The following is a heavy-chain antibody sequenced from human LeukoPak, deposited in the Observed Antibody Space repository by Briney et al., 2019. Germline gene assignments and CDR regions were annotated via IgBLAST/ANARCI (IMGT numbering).Heavy chain of an antibody. Sequence: GGSLRLSCAASGFTFSSYSMNWVRQAPGKGLEWVSSISSSSSYIYYADSVKGRFTISRDNAKNSLYLQMNSLRAEDTAVYYCARDLRVERAFDTWGQGTMVTVSS. CDR1: GFTFSSYS. CDR2: ISSSSSYI. CDR3: ARDLRVERAFDT. J-gene: IGHJ3*02. V-gene: IGHV3-21*01.